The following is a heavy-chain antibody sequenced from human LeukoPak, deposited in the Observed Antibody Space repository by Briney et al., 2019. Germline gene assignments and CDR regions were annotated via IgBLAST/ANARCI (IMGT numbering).Heavy chain of an antibody. Sequence: ASVHVSCTASGYTFIANYLQWVRQAPGLGPEGLGWMHVGNGNTRYAPKFQGRVTLSRDTSINTAYMELSSLTSDDTAVYYCAREGSYCDGGDCYSFDFWGQGTLVTVSS. D-gene: IGHD2-21*02. CDR2: MHVGNGNT. CDR3: AREGSYCDGGDCYSFDF. CDR1: GYTFIANY. V-gene: IGHV1-2*02. J-gene: IGHJ4*02.